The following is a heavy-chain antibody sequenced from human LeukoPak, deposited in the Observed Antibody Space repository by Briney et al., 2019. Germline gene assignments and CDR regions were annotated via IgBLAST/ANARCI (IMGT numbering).Heavy chain of an antibody. V-gene: IGHV4-39*07. CDR3: ARDRVFGAGGIYYYYGMDV. CDR2: IFYSGST. Sequence: PSETLSLTCTVSGGSISSSSYYWGWIRQPPGKGLEWIGTIFYSGSTYYDPSLKSRVTISVDTSKNQFSLKLSSVTAADTAVYYCARDRVFGAGGIYYYYGMDVWGQGTTVTVSS. CDR1: GGSISSSSYY. D-gene: IGHD3-10*01. J-gene: IGHJ6*02.